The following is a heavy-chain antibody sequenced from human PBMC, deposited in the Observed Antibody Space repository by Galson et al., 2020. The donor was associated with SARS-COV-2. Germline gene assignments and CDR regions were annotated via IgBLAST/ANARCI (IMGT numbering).Heavy chain of an antibody. J-gene: IGHJ6*03. Sequence: GGSLRLSCAASGFTFSSYSMNWVRQAPGKGLEWVSSISSSSYIYYADSVKGRFTISRDNAKNSLYLQMNSLRAEDTAVYYCASVYQRFLGWLFPGWYYYMDVWGKGTTVTVSS. D-gene: IGHD3-3*01. CDR1: GFTFSSYS. CDR3: ASVYQRFLGWLFPGWYYYMDV. CDR2: ISSSSYI. V-gene: IGHV3-21*01.